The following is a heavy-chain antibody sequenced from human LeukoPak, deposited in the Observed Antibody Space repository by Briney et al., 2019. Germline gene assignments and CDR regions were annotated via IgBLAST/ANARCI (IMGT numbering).Heavy chain of an antibody. CDR3: ARHFDGKGSFDF. J-gene: IGHJ5*01. CDR1: GFNFSSRW. D-gene: IGHD4-23*01. V-gene: IGHV3-74*01. CDR2: ISSDGSDT. Sequence: PGGSLRLSCAASGFNFSSRWMHWVRQVPGKGLMWVSRISSDGSDTTHADSVKGRFTISRDNVKKIVYLQMRSLRVEDTAVYYCARHFDGKGSFDFWGQGTLVTVSS.